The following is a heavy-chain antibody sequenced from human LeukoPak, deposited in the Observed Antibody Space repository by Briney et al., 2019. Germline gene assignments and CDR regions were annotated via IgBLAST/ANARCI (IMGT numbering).Heavy chain of an antibody. D-gene: IGHD4-11*01. CDR3: ARWTTTYLDY. CDR1: RYTFTSYY. CDR2: INPSGGST. V-gene: IGHV1-46*01. J-gene: IGHJ4*02. Sequence: GASVKVSCKASRYTFTSYYIHWVRQAPGQGLEWMGIINPSGGSTNYAQKFQGRVTMTRDTSTSTVYMELSSLRSEDSAVYYCARWTTTYLDYWGQGTLVTVSS.